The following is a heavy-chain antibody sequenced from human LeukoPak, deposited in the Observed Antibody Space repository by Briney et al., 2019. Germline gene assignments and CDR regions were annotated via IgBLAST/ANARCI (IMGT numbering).Heavy chain of an antibody. CDR1: GGSISSYY. V-gene: IGHV4-4*09. Sequence: PSETLSLTCTVSGGSISSYYWSWIRQPPGKGLEWIGYIYTSGSTNYNPSLKSRVTISVDTSKNQFSLKLSSVTAADTAVYYRARLWFGEFLFDPWGQGTLVTVSS. CDR3: ARLWFGEFLFDP. D-gene: IGHD3-10*01. CDR2: IYTSGST. J-gene: IGHJ5*02.